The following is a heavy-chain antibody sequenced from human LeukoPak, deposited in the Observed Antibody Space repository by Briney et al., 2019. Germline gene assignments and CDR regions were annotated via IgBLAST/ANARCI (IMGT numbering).Heavy chain of an antibody. Sequence: SETLSLTCTVSGGSISSYYRSWIRQPPGKGLEWIGYIYYSGSTNYNPSLKSRVTISVDTSKNQFSLKLSSVTAADTAVYYCARFGGATRGGPDYWGQGTLVTVSS. V-gene: IGHV4-59*01. D-gene: IGHD1-26*01. CDR1: GGSISSYY. CDR2: IYYSGST. CDR3: ARFGGATRGGPDY. J-gene: IGHJ4*02.